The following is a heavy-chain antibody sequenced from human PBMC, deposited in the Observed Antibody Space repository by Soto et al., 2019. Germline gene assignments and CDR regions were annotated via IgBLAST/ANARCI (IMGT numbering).Heavy chain of an antibody. CDR2: IYASDNT. V-gene: IGHV3-53*01. CDR1: GFIVRNNY. J-gene: IGHJ4*02. Sequence: PGGSLTLSCAASGFIVRNNYMSWIRQAAGKGLEWVSVIYASDNTYYDDSVKGRVTVSIDNSKDQLFLTMNNLSAEDTAVYYCSRVAECGSDCYSCLDYWGQGTLVTVSS. D-gene: IGHD2-21*02. CDR3: SRVAECGSDCYSCLDY.